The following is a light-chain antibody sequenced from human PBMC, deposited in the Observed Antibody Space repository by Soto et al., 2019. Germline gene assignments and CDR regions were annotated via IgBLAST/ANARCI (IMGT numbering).Light chain of an antibody. Sequence: DVVLTQIPLSSLVTVGQSASISCRSSQSLLHADGQTYLSWFHQKPGQPPRLLIHRVSNRFSGVPDIISGSGAGPDFTLTISGVEPEYVGTYFCIQAAHYRPYTFGQGAKLEI. V-gene: IGKV2-24*01. CDR1: QSLLHADGQTY. J-gene: IGKJ2*01. CDR3: IQAAHYRPYT. CDR2: RVS.